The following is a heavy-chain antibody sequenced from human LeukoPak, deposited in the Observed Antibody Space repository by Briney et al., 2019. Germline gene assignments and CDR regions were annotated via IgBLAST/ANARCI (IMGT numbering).Heavy chain of an antibody. D-gene: IGHD3-3*01. J-gene: IGHJ4*02. CDR1: GYTFTSYG. CDR3: ARDLGDSIFGVVMTD. V-gene: IGHV1-18*01. Sequence: ASVKVSCKASGYTFTSYGISWVRQAPGQGLEWMGWMSAYNGNTNYAQNLQGRVTMTTDTSTSTAYMELRSLRSDDTAVYYCARDLGDSIFGVVMTDWGQGTLVTVSS. CDR2: MSAYNGNT.